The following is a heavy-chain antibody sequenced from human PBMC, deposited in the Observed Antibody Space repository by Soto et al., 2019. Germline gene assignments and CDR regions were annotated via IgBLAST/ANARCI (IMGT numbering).Heavy chain of an antibody. J-gene: IGHJ4*02. D-gene: IGHD1-26*01. V-gene: IGHV3-30*18. CDR2: ISYDGSNK. CDR3: AKYPLPPGSYSGYFDY. Sequence: GGSLRLSCAASGFTFSSYGMHWVRQAPGKGLEWVAVISYDGSNKYYADSVKGRFTISRDNSKNTLYLQMNSLRAEDTAVYYCAKYPLPPGSYSGYFDYWGQRTLVTVSS. CDR1: GFTFSSYG.